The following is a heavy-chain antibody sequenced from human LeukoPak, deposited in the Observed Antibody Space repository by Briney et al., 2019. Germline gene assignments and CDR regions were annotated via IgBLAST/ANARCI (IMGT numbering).Heavy chain of an antibody. D-gene: IGHD1-26*01. CDR2: IGYDEIGK. CDR1: GFSFNTYG. CDR3: ANLGSGTFDI. V-gene: IGHV3-30*02. Sequence: GGSLRLSCAASGFSFNTYGMHWVRQTPGKGLEWVAFIGYDEIGKYYGDSVKGRFSISRDNSKNTLYLQMNSLRTEDTAVYYCANLGSGTFDIWGQGTMVTVSS. J-gene: IGHJ3*02.